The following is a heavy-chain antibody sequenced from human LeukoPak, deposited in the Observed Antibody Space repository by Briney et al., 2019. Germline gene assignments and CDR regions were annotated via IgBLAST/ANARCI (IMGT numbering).Heavy chain of an antibody. Sequence: GGSLRLSCVASGFTFSSYGMHWVRQAPGKGLEWVAVIWYDGSNKYYADSVKGRFTISRDNSKNTLYLQMNSLRAEDTAVYYCARDGSGRLGELSLRNYYYGMDVWGQGTTVTVSS. CDR2: IWYDGSNK. CDR1: GFTFSSYG. CDR3: ARDGSGRLGELSLRNYYYGMDV. J-gene: IGHJ6*02. V-gene: IGHV3-33*08. D-gene: IGHD3-16*02.